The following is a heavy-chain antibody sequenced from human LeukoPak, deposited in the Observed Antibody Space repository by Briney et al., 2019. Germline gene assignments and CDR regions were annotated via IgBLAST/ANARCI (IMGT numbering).Heavy chain of an antibody. Sequence: SETLSLTCTVSGGSISSGSYYWSWIRQPPGKGLEWIGYIYYSGSTNYNPSLKSRVTISVDTSKNQFSLKLSSVTAADTAVYYCARDTFGYGSGSYSSSYYYYYMDVWGKGTTVTISS. CDR1: GGSISSGSYY. V-gene: IGHV4-61*01. D-gene: IGHD3-10*01. CDR2: IYYSGST. CDR3: ARDTFGYGSGSYSSSYYYYYMDV. J-gene: IGHJ6*03.